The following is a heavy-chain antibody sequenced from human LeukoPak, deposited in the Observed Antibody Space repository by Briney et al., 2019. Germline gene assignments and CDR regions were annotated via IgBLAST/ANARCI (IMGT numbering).Heavy chain of an antibody. CDR2: ISSSSSYI. J-gene: IGHJ5*02. Sequence: PGGSLRLSCAASGFTFSSYSMNWVRQAPGKGLEWVSSISSSSSYIYYADSVKGRFTISRDNAKNSLYLQMNSLRAEDTAVYYCARAHGVVGANNWFDPWGQGTLVTVSS. CDR3: ARAHGVVGANNWFDP. CDR1: GFTFSSYS. V-gene: IGHV3-21*01. D-gene: IGHD1-26*01.